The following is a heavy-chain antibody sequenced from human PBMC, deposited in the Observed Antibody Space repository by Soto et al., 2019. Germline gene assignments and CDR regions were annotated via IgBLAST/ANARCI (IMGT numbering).Heavy chain of an antibody. CDR2: FDPEDGET. D-gene: IGHD2-15*01. V-gene: IGHV1-24*01. J-gene: IGHJ3*02. Sequence: ASVKVSCKVSGYTLTELSMHWVRQAPGKGLEWMGGFDPEDGETIYAQKFQGRVTMTEDTSTDTAYMELSSLRSEDTAVYYCATADPRLDIVVEVAATSGAFDIWGQGTMVTVSS. CDR1: GYTLTELS. CDR3: ATADPRLDIVVEVAATSGAFDI.